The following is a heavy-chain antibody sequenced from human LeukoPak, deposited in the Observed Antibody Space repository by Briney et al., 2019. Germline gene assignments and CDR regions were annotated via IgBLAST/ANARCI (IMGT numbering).Heavy chain of an antibody. V-gene: IGHV4-30-2*05. D-gene: IGHD3-16*01. CDR2: IYHSGST. Sequence: PSETLSLTCAVSGGSISSGGYSWSWIRQPPGKGLEWIGYIYHSGSTYYNPSLKSRVTISVDTSKNQFSLKLSSVTAADTAVYYCARGGGGSDYVWGSYGVYFDYWGQGTLVTVSS. J-gene: IGHJ4*02. CDR3: ARGGGGSDYVWGSYGVYFDY. CDR1: GGSISSGGYS.